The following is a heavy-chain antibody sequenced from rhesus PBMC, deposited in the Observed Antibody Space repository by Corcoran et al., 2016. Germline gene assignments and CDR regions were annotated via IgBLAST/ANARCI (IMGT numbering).Heavy chain of an antibody. V-gene: IGHV4-169*02. CDR2: ISGSDSST. CDR1: GASLSNNY. J-gene: IGHJ4*01. D-gene: IGHD4-23*01. CDR3: AREYSNYYFDY. Sequence: QVQLQESGPGLVKPSETLSVTCAVSGASLSNNYWSWIRQAPGKGLEWIGYISGSDSSTIYNPSLNSRVTLSVDTSKNQVFLKLGSVTAADTAVYYCAREYSNYYFDYWGQGVLVTVSS.